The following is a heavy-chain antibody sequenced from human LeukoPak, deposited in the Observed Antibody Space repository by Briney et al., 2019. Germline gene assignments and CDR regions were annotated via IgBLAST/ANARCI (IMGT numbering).Heavy chain of an antibody. D-gene: IGHD1-26*01. CDR1: GGSFSGYY. J-gene: IGHJ4*02. CDR3: ALRSGSYDRVFDY. CDR2: INHSGST. V-gene: IGHV4-34*01. Sequence: SETLSLNCAVYGGSFSGYYWSWLRQPPGQGLEWIGEINHSGSTNYNPSLKSRVTISVDTSKNQFSLKLSSVTAADTAVYYCALRSGSYDRVFDYWGQGTLVTVSS.